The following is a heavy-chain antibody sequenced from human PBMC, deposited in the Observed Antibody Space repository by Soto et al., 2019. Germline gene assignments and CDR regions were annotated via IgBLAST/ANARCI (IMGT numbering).Heavy chain of an antibody. CDR2: IKHDGSEV. D-gene: IGHD3-10*01. J-gene: IGHJ3*02. V-gene: IGHV3-7*05. CDR3: ARGLVDM. Sequence: EVQVVESGGGSVQPGGSLSLSCTVSGFPFSGYLMVWVRQAPGKGLERVANIKHDGSEVYYGDSVKGRFTISRDNAKNSLYLRRNSLRVEDTGVYYCARGLVDMWGQGTMVTVSS. CDR1: GFPFSGYL.